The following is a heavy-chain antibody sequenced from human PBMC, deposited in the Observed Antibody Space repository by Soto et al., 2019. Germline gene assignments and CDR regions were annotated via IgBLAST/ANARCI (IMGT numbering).Heavy chain of an antibody. Sequence: QVQLVESGGGVVQPGRSMSLSCAASGFTFSSYGMHWVRQAPGKGLEWVAVISYDGSNKYYADSVKGRFTISRDNSKNTLYLQMNSLRAEDTAVYYCAKDRIGEYSGYEYFDYWGQGTLVTVSS. D-gene: IGHD5-12*01. J-gene: IGHJ4*02. CDR1: GFTFSSYG. V-gene: IGHV3-30*18. CDR3: AKDRIGEYSGYEYFDY. CDR2: ISYDGSNK.